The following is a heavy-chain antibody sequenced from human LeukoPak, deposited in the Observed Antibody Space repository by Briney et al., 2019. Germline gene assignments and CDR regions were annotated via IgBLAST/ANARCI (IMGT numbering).Heavy chain of an antibody. J-gene: IGHJ2*01. D-gene: IGHD6-13*01. V-gene: IGHV3-73*01. CDR1: GFIFSDSN. Sequence: GGSLRLSCAASGFIFSDSNMHWVRQASGKGLERVGQTRSEAKSYATAYAASVKGRFTISRDDSKNTAYLQMNSLQTEDTAVYYCARLTSSWYQDWYFDLWGRGTLVTVSS. CDR3: ARLTSSWYQDWYFDL. CDR2: TRSEAKSYAT.